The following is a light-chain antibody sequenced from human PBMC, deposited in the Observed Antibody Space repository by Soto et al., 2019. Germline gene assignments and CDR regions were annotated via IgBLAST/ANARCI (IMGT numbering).Light chain of an antibody. Sequence: SVLTQPPSVSGTPGQRGTISCSGGSSNIGSGTVNWYQQLPGTAPKLLIYNNNQRPSGVPDRFSGSKSGTSGSLAISGLQSGDEADYYCASWDDSLTGLYVFGTGTKVTVL. CDR3: ASWDDSLTGLYV. J-gene: IGLJ1*01. V-gene: IGLV1-44*01. CDR1: SSNIGSGT. CDR2: NNN.